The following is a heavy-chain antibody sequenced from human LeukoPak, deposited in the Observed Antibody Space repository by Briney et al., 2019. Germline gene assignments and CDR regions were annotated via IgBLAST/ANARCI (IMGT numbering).Heavy chain of an antibody. Sequence: ASVKVSCKASGYTFTGYYMHWVRQAPGQGLEWMGWINPNSGGTNYAQKFQGRVTMTRDTSISTAYMELSRLRSDDTAVYYCARDSQPYGSGTVGLGYWGQGTLVTVSS. CDR1: GYTFTGYY. D-gene: IGHD3-10*01. CDR2: INPNSGGT. CDR3: ARDSQPYGSGTVGLGY. V-gene: IGHV1-2*02. J-gene: IGHJ4*02.